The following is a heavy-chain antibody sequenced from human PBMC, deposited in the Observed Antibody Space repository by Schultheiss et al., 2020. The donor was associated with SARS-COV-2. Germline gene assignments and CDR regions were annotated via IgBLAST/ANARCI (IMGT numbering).Heavy chain of an antibody. V-gene: IGHV3-23*01. Sequence: GGSLRLSCAASGFTFSSYSMNWVRQAPGKGLEWVSAISGSGGTTYYADSVKGRFTISRDNSKNTLYLQMNSLRAEDTAIYYCAKDWAYGTSWYGCSDYWGQGTLVTVSS. CDR3: AKDWAYGTSWYGCSDY. CDR1: GFTFSSYS. J-gene: IGHJ4*02. CDR2: ISGSGGTT. D-gene: IGHD2-2*01.